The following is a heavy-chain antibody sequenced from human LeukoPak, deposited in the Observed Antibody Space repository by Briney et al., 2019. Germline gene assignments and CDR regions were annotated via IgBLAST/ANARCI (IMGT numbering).Heavy chain of an antibody. D-gene: IGHD1-26*01. CDR3: ARWELLGGEFDY. CDR1: GGSISSSSYY. Sequence: SETLSLTCTVSGGSISSSSYYWGWIRQPPGKGLEWIGSIYYSGSTYYNPSLKSRVTISVDTSKNQFSLKLSSVTAADTAVYYCARWELLGGEFDYWGQGTLVTVSS. J-gene: IGHJ4*02. V-gene: IGHV4-39*07. CDR2: IYYSGST.